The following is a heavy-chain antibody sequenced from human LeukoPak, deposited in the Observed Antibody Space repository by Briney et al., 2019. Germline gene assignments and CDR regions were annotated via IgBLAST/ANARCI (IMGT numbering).Heavy chain of an antibody. CDR1: GGSISSSNW. CDR3: ARDPRSTLYYYGMDV. J-gene: IGHJ6*02. Sequence: SETLSLTCAVSGGSISSSNWWSWVRQPPGKGLEWIGEIYRSGSTNYNPSLKSRVTISVDKSKNQFSLKLSSVTAADTAVYYCARDPRSTLYYYGMDVWGQGTTVTVSS. V-gene: IGHV4-4*02. CDR2: IYRSGST.